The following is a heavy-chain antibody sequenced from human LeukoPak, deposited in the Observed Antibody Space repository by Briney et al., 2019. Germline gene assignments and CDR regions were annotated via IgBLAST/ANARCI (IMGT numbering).Heavy chain of an antibody. CDR3: ARGPTVTNDLPFDY. J-gene: IGHJ4*02. CDR1: EGTFSSYA. Sequence: GASVKVSCKASEGTFSSYAISWVRQAPGQGLEWMGRIIPILGIANYAQKFQGRVTITADKSTSTAYMELSSLRSEDTAVYYCARGPTVTNDLPFDYWGQGTLVTVSS. CDR2: IIPILGIA. D-gene: IGHD4-17*01. V-gene: IGHV1-69*04.